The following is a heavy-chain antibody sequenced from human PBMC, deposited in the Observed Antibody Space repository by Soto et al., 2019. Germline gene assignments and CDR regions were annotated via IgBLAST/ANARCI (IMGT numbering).Heavy chain of an antibody. J-gene: IGHJ6*02. CDR1: GFTFGTYT. CDR2: IGTTSSYI. Sequence: EVQLVESGGGLVKPGGSLRLSCAASGFTFGTYTMNWVRQAPGKGLEWVSSIGTTSSYIYYADSVRGRFTISRDNARDSLYLAMGSLRAEDTAVYYCARVMCGDCSTYYYYSMDVWGQGTTVTVSS. D-gene: IGHD2-21*02. V-gene: IGHV3-21*01. CDR3: ARVMCGDCSTYYYYSMDV.